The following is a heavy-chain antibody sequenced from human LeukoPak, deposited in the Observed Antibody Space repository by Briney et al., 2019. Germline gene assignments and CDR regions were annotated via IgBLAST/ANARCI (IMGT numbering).Heavy chain of an antibody. Sequence: GALVKVSCKASGYTFTGYYMHWVRQAPGQGLEWMGWINPNSGGTNYAQKFQGRVTMTRDTSISTAYMELSRLRSDDTAVYYCARGERRYDTAMGKSDYWGQGTLVTVSS. V-gene: IGHV1-2*02. D-gene: IGHD5-18*01. CDR3: ARGERRYDTAMGKSDY. CDR1: GYTFTGYY. CDR2: INPNSGGT. J-gene: IGHJ4*02.